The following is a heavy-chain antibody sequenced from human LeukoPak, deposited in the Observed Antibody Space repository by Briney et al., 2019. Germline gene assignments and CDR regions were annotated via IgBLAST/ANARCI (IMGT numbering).Heavy chain of an antibody. Sequence: GASVKVSCKASGATFSSYAISWVRQAPGQGLEWRGGIIPIFGTANYAQKFQGRVTITADQSTSTAYMELSSLRSEDTAVYYCARDPVYDYAIMDYWGQGTLVTVSS. V-gene: IGHV1-69*13. CDR2: IIPIFGTA. CDR3: ARDPVYDYAIMDY. J-gene: IGHJ4*02. D-gene: IGHD3-16*01. CDR1: GATFSSYA.